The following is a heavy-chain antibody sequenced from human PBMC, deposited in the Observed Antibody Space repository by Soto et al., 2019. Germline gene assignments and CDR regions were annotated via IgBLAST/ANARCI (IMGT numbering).Heavy chain of an antibody. CDR3: AKALGDQWLFDY. CDR2: ISWNSGSI. V-gene: IGHV3-9*01. D-gene: IGHD6-19*01. CDR1: GFTFDDYA. J-gene: IGHJ4*02. Sequence: GGSLRLSCAASGFTFDDYAMHWVRQAPGKGLEWVSGISWNSGSIGYADSVKGRFTISRDNAKNSLYLQMNSLRAEDTALYYCAKALGDQWLFDYWXQGTLVTVS.